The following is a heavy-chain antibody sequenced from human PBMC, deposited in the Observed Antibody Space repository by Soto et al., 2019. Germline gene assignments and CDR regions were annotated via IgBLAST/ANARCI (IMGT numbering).Heavy chain of an antibody. J-gene: IGHJ3*02. V-gene: IGHV1-2*04. D-gene: IGHD6-13*01. CDR3: ARAYSRDAFDI. Sequence: QVQLVQSGAEVKKPGASVKVSCKASGYTFTGYYMHWVRQAPGQGLEWMGWINPNSGGTNYAQKVQGWVTLTRDTSISTAYMELSRLRSDDTAVYYCARAYSRDAFDIWGQGTMVTVSS. CDR2: INPNSGGT. CDR1: GYTFTGYY.